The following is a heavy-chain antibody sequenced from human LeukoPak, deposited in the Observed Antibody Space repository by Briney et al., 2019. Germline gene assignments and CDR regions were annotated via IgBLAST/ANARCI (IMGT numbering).Heavy chain of an antibody. CDR1: GGSFSGYY. CDR2: INHSGST. Sequence: SETLSLTCAVYGGSFSGYYWSWIRQPPGKGLEWIGEINHSGSTNYNPSLKSRVTISVDTSKNQFSLKLSSVTAADTAVYYCARHGPTVRGVVNLYYFDYWGQGTLVTVSS. D-gene: IGHD3-3*01. CDR3: ARHGPTVRGVVNLYYFDY. J-gene: IGHJ4*02. V-gene: IGHV4-34*01.